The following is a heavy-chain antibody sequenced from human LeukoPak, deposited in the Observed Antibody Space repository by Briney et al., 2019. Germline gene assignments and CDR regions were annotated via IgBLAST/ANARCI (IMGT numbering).Heavy chain of an antibody. CDR3: AKGDRKFLFGELSSIDY. CDR2: ISGSGTST. J-gene: IGHJ4*02. D-gene: IGHD3-10*02. Sequence: PGGSLRLSCAASGFTFSSYAMSWVRQAPGEGLEWVSGISGSGTSTYYADSVKGRFTISRDNSKNTLYLQMNSLRAEDTAVFYCAKGDRKFLFGELSSIDYWGQGILVTVSS. CDR1: GFTFSSYA. V-gene: IGHV3-23*01.